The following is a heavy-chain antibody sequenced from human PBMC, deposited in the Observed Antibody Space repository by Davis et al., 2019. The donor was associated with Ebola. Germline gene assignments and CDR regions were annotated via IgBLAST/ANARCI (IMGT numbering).Heavy chain of an antibody. CDR2: IIPILGIA. D-gene: IGHD1-26*01. CDR1: GGTFSSYA. CDR3: ATARRYSGSYFIDY. J-gene: IGHJ4*02. V-gene: IGHV1-69*04. Sequence: AASVKVSCKASGGTFSSYAISWVRQAPGQGLEWMGRIIPILGIANYAQKFQGRVTITADKSTSTAYMELSSLKSEDTAVYYCATARRYSGSYFIDYWGQGTLVTVSS.